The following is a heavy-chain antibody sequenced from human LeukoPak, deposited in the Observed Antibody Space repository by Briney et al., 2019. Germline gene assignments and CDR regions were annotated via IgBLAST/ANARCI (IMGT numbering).Heavy chain of an antibody. J-gene: IGHJ5*02. CDR3: ARGQYYGSGSQRFDP. D-gene: IGHD3-10*01. CDR1: GYTFTSYV. Sequence: GASVKVSCKASGYTFTSYVINWVRQATGQGLEWMGWMNPNTGATDYPQNFQGRVAMTRNTSISTAYMELSTLRSEDPAVYYCARGQYYGSGSQRFDPWGQGTLVTVSS. V-gene: IGHV1-8*02. CDR2: MNPNTGAT.